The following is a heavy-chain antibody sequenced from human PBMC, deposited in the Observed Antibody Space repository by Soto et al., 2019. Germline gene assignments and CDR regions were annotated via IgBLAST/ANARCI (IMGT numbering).Heavy chain of an antibody. CDR2: IIPIFGTA. J-gene: IGHJ3*02. V-gene: IGHV1-69*13. Sequence: SVKVSCKASGGTFSSYAISWVRQAPGQGLEWMGGIIPIFGTANYAQKFQGRVTITADESTSTAYMELRSLRSDDTAVYYCARVFGDDYYDSSGGFDIWGQGTRVTVSS. CDR3: ARVFGDDYYDSSGGFDI. CDR1: GGTFSSYA. D-gene: IGHD3-22*01.